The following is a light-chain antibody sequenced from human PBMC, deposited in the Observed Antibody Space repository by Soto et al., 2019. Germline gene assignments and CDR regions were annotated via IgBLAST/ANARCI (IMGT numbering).Light chain of an antibody. Sequence: QSALTQPASVSGSPGQSITISCTGTSSDVGAYNFVSWYQHHPGRAPKVIIYEVTIRPSGVSNRFSGSKSGNTASLTISGXXXXXXXDXXCSSYTTSAPYVFGSGTKLTVL. CDR3: SSYTTSAPYV. J-gene: IGLJ1*01. CDR1: SSDVGAYNF. CDR2: EVT. V-gene: IGLV2-14*01.